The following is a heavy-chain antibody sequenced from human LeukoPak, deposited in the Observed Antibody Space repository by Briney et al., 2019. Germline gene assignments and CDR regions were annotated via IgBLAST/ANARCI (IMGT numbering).Heavy chain of an antibody. CDR2: IIPILEMV. CDR1: GDTFNSYA. Sequence: SVKVSCKASGDTFNSYAITWVRQAPGQGLEWMGRIIPILEMVNYAQQFQHRVTITTDKSTTTVYMELSSLKSEDTAVYYCARGDLGTVAVGNLDYWGQGTLVTVSS. V-gene: IGHV1-69*04. CDR3: ARGDLGTVAVGNLDY. J-gene: IGHJ4*02. D-gene: IGHD6-19*01.